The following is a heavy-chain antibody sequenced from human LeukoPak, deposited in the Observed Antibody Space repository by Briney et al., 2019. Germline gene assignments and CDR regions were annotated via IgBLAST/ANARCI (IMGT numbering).Heavy chain of an antibody. D-gene: IGHD2-2*01. CDR3: AKGGCSSSSCYVNC. J-gene: IGHJ4*02. CDR1: GFTFSSYW. Sequence: PGGSLRLSCAASGFTFSSYWMSWVRQAPGKGLEWVANIKQDGSEKYYVDSVKGRFTISRDNAKNSLYLQMNNLRAEDMALYYCAKGGCSSSSCYVNCWGQGTLVTVSS. V-gene: IGHV3-7*03. CDR2: IKQDGSEK.